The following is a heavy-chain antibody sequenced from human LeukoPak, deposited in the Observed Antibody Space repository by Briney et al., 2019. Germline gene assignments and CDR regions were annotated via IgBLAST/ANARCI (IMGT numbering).Heavy chain of an antibody. CDR3: ARHPPYYDILSGYYSVEDWFDP. V-gene: IGHV1-3*01. CDR1: GYTFTSYA. D-gene: IGHD3-9*01. Sequence: ASVKVSCKASGYTFTSYAMHWVRQAPGQRLEWMGWINACNGNTKYSQKFQGRVTITRDTSASTAYMELSSLRSEDTAVYYCARHPPYYDILSGYYSVEDWFDPWGQGTLVTVSS. J-gene: IGHJ5*02. CDR2: INACNGNT.